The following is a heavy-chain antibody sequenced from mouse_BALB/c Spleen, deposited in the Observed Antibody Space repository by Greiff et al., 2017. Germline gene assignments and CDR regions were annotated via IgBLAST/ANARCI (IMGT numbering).Heavy chain of an antibody. CDR3: ARNLYRSYAMDY. D-gene: IGHD2-14*01. V-gene: IGHV1-4*01. J-gene: IGHJ4*01. CDR1: GYTFTSYT. CDR2: INPSSGYT. Sequence: VMLVESGAELARPGASVKMSCKASGYTFTSYTMHWVKQRPGQGLEWIGYINPSSGYTNYNQKFKDKATLTADKSSSTAYMQLSSLTSEDSAVYYCARNLYRSYAMDYWGQGTSVTVSS.